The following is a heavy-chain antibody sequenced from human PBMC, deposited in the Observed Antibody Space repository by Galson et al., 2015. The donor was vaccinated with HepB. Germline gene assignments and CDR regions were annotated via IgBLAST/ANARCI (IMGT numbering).Heavy chain of an antibody. CDR1: GYTFTSYG. Sequence: SVKVSCKASGYTFTSYGISWVRQAPGQGLEWMGWISAYNGNTNYAQKLQGRVTMTTDTSTSTAYMELRSLRSDDTAVYYCARDRDSSGYYQIYYYYGMDVWGQGTTVTVSS. J-gene: IGHJ6*02. D-gene: IGHD3-22*01. V-gene: IGHV1-18*04. CDR3: ARDRDSSGYYQIYYYYGMDV. CDR2: ISAYNGNT.